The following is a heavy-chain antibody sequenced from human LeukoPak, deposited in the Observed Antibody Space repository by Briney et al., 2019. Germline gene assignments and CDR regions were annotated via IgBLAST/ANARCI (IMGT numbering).Heavy chain of an antibody. CDR3: AGINWNRSLAFDY. Sequence: SETLSLTCTVSGGSISSYYWSWIRQPPGKGLEWIGYIYYSGSTNYNPSLKSRVTISVDTSKNQFSLKLSSATAADTAVYYCAGINWNRSLAFDYWGQGTLVTVSS. V-gene: IGHV4-59*08. CDR2: IYYSGST. J-gene: IGHJ4*02. CDR1: GGSISSYY. D-gene: IGHD1-1*01.